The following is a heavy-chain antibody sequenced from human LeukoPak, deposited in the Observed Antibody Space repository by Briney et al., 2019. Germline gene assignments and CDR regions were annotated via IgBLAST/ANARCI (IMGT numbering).Heavy chain of an antibody. CDR2: IYTSGST. D-gene: IGHD3-10*01. J-gene: IGHJ5*02. V-gene: IGHV3-66*03. CDR1: GFSVSSTY. CDR3: TRDRAGTQSWVEFDL. Sequence: PGGSLRPTCAASGFSVSSTYMSWVRQAPGKGLEWVSLIYTSGSTFYADSVMGRFTISRDNSKNTLLLQMNSLRAEDSAVYYCTRDRAGTQSWVEFDLWGQGTLVTVSS.